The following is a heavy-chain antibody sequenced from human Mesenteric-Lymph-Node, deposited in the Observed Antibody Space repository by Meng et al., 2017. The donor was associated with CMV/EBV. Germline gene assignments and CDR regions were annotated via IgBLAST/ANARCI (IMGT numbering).Heavy chain of an antibody. CDR1: TFTSYW. J-gene: IGHJ4*02. CDR2: IYPADSYT. CDR3: ARTPFAYSSAWAGFYFDY. Sequence: TFTSYWIAWVRQMPGKGLEWMGIIYPADSYTRYSPSFQGQVTISADKSVNTAYLQWSSLKASDSAMYYCARTPFAYSSAWAGFYFDYWGQGTLVTVSS. V-gene: IGHV5-51*01. D-gene: IGHD6-25*01.